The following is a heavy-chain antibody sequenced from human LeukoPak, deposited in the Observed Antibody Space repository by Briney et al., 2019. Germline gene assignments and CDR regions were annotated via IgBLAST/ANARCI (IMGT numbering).Heavy chain of an antibody. Sequence: SETLSLTCTVSGGSISSSSYYWGWIRQPPGKGLEWIGSIYYSGSTYYNPSLKSRVTISVDTSKNQFSLKLSSVTAADTAVYYCARHVLLWFGELPTYFDYWGQGTLVTVSS. V-gene: IGHV4-39*01. CDR2: IYYSGST. CDR3: ARHVLLWFGELPTYFDY. D-gene: IGHD3-10*01. J-gene: IGHJ4*02. CDR1: GGSISSSSYY.